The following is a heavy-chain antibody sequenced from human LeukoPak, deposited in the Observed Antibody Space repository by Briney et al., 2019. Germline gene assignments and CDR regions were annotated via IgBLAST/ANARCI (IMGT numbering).Heavy chain of an antibody. CDR1: GFTFSSYA. D-gene: IGHD3-16*02. CDR2: ISSSGSTI. V-gene: IGHV3-48*04. J-gene: IGHJ4*02. CDR3: ASYDYVWGSYRFDNY. Sequence: GGSLRLSCAASGFTFSSYAMSWVRQAPGKGLEWVSYISSSGSTIYYADSVKGRFTISRDNAKNSLYLQMNSLRAEDTAVYYCASYDYVWGSYRFDNYWGQGTLVTVSS.